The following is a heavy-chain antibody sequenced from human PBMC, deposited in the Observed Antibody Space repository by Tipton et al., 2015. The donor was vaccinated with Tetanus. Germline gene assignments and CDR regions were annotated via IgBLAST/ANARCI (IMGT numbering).Heavy chain of an antibody. CDR2: ISYDGSNK. CDR1: GFTFSSYG. CDR3: AKGAYYYDSSGYYLLDY. Sequence: SLRLSCAASGFTFSSYGMHWVRQAPGKGLEWVAVISYDGSNKYYVDSVKGRFTISRDNSKNTLYLQMNSLRAEDTAVYYCAKGAYYYDSSGYYLLDYWGQGTLVTVSS. V-gene: IGHV3-30*18. J-gene: IGHJ4*02. D-gene: IGHD3-22*01.